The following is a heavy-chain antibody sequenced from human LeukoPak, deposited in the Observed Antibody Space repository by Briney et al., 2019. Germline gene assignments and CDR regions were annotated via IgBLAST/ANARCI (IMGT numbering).Heavy chain of an antibody. J-gene: IGHJ6*02. Sequence: GGSLRLSCVASGFTFTTYAMSWVRQDPGKGLEWVSSISSSSSYIYYADSVKGRFTISRDNAKNSLYLQMNSLRAEDTAVYYCARDWFGYYYYYGMDVWGQGTTVTVSS. CDR3: ARDWFGYYYYYGMDV. CDR2: ISSSSSYI. D-gene: IGHD3-10*01. V-gene: IGHV3-21*01. CDR1: GFTFTTYA.